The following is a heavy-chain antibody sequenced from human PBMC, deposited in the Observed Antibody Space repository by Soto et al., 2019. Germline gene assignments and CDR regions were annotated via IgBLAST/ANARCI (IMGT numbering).Heavy chain of an antibody. CDR3: ARDGTLYGSSGYYHLY. D-gene: IGHD3-22*01. CDR2: IIPMFGKA. Sequence: GASVKVSCKASGGAFSRYVINWVRQAPGQGLEWMGGIIPMFGKANYAQEFQGRVTITADESTRTGYLELRSLTSEDTAVYYCARDGTLYGSSGYYHLYWGQGTRVTVSS. CDR1: GGAFSRYV. V-gene: IGHV1-69*13. J-gene: IGHJ4*02.